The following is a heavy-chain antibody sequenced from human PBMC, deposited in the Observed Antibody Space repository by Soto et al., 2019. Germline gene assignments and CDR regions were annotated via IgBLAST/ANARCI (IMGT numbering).Heavy chain of an antibody. CDR2: IYYSGST. Sequence: SETLSLTCTVSGGSISSYYWSWIRQPPGKGLEWIGYIYYSGSTNYNPSLKSRVTISVDTSKNQFSLKLSSVTAADTAVYYCAREIAAAGTVIGENWFDPWGQGTLVTVSS. V-gene: IGHV4-59*12. CDR1: GGSISSYY. CDR3: AREIAAAGTVIGENWFDP. J-gene: IGHJ5*02. D-gene: IGHD6-13*01.